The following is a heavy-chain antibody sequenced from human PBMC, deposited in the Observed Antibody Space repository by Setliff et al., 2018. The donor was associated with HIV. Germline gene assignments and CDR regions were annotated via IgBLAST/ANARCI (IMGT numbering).Heavy chain of an antibody. Sequence: GGSVKVSCKTSGYIFTSYYMQWVRQAPGQGLEWMGIINPSGGSTSYAQKFQGRVTMTRDTSTSTVYMELSSLRSEDTAVYYCARSGRETDLYGLYGVHYFDYWGQGTLVTVSS. CDR2: INPSGGST. CDR3: ARSGRETDLYGLYGVHYFDY. CDR1: GYIFTSYY. D-gene: IGHD4-17*01. V-gene: IGHV1-46*01. J-gene: IGHJ4*02.